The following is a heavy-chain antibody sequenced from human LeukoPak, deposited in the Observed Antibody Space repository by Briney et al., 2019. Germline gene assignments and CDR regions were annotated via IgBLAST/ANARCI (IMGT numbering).Heavy chain of an antibody. CDR3: ARASVGATPAGLDY. Sequence: SETLSLTCAVYGGSFSGYYWSWIRQPPGKGLGWIGEINHSGSTNYNPSLKSRVTTSVDTSKNQFSLKLSSVTAADTAVYYCARASVGATPAGLDYWGQGTLVTVSS. CDR1: GGSFSGYY. J-gene: IGHJ4*02. D-gene: IGHD1-26*01. V-gene: IGHV4-34*01. CDR2: INHSGST.